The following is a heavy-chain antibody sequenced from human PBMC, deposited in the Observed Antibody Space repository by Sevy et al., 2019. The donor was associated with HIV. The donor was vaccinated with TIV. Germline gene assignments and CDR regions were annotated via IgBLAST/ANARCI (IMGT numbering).Heavy chain of an antibody. J-gene: IGHJ6*02. CDR3: ARDPTTIFGVVTYLYYYGMDV. D-gene: IGHD3-3*01. CDR2: ISYDGSNK. Sequence: GGSLRLSCAASGFTFSSYAMHWVRQAPGKGLEWVAVISYDGSNKYYADSVKGRFTISRDNSKNTLYLQMNSLRAGDTAVYYCARDPTTIFGVVTYLYYYGMDVWGQGTTVTVSS. CDR1: GFTFSSYA. V-gene: IGHV3-30*04.